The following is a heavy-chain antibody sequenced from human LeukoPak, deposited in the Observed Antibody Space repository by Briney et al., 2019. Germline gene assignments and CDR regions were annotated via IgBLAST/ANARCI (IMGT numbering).Heavy chain of an antibody. Sequence: ASVTVSCTASGYTFTTYGITWVRQAPGQGLEWMGWMSAYSGHIKYAQNLQGRVTMTTDTSTSTAYMELRSLRSDDTAVYYCARGLMGTNQDYWGQGTLVTVSS. J-gene: IGHJ4*02. CDR3: ARGLMGTNQDY. CDR2: MSAYSGHI. CDR1: GYTFTTYG. V-gene: IGHV1-18*01. D-gene: IGHD2-8*01.